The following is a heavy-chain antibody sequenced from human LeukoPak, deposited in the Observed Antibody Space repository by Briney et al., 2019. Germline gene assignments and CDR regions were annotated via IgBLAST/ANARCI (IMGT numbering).Heavy chain of an antibody. D-gene: IGHD5-12*01. CDR1: GFTFSSYG. J-gene: IGHJ4*02. CDR2: ISYDGSNK. V-gene: IGHV3-30*18. CDR3: AKDRRSGYGQGDY. Sequence: GGSLRLSCAASGFTFSSYGMHWVRQAPGKGLEWVAVISYDGSNKYYADSVKGRFTISRDNSKNTLYLQMNSLRAEDTAVYYCAKDRRSGYGQGDYWSQGTLVTVSS.